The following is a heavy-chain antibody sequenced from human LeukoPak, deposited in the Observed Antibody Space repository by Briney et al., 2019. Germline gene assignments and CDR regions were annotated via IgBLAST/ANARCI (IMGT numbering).Heavy chain of an antibody. J-gene: IGHJ4*02. CDR1: GGSVSGYY. CDR3: ARVPLRFLEPFDY. D-gene: IGHD3-3*01. CDR2: ISHRGRT. V-gene: IGHV4-34*01. Sequence: SETLSLTCAVYGGSVSGYYWGWIRQPPEKGLEWIGEISHRGRTRYTPSLQSRVTMSVDTSKNQFALDLNSVTAADTAVYYCARVPLRFLEPFDYWGQGILVTVSS.